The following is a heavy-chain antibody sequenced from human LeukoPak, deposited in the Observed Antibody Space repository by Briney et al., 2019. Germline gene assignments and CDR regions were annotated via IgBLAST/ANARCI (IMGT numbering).Heavy chain of an antibody. V-gene: IGHV3-7*03. CDR3: AKDRSRGWLRYFDWLPKYFQH. Sequence: PGGSLRLSCAASGFTFSSYWMSWVRQAPGKGLEWVANIKQDGSEKYYVDSVKGRFTISRDNAKNSLYLQMNSLRAEDTAVYYCAKDRSRGWLRYFDWLPKYFQHWGQGTLVTVSS. CDR2: IKQDGSEK. J-gene: IGHJ1*01. CDR1: GFTFSSYW. D-gene: IGHD3-9*01.